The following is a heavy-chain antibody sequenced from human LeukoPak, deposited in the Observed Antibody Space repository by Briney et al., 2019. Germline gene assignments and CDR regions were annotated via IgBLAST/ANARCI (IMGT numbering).Heavy chain of an antibody. CDR2: IYYSGST. J-gene: IGHJ4*02. CDR1: GGSISSYY. Sequence: SETLSLTCTVSGGSISSYYWSWIRQPPGKGLEWIGYIYYSGSTNYNPSLKSRVTISVDTSKNQFSLKLSSVTAADTAVYYCASYPPASYSSSWYFLGYYFDYWGQGTLVTVSS. CDR3: ASYPPASYSSSWYFLGYYFDY. V-gene: IGHV4-59*12. D-gene: IGHD6-13*01.